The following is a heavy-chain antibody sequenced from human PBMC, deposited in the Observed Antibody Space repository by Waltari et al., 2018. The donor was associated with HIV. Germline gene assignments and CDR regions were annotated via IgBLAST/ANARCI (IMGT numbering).Heavy chain of an antibody. Sequence: EVQLVQSGAEVKKPGESLKISCKGSGYSFSTYWIGWVRQMPGKGLAWMGIMYPCDSDTRYSPSFQGQVTISADKSISTAYLQWSSLKASDTAMYYCARGGVYDFWSGYYSKGIGAFDIWGQGTMVTVSS. CDR2: MYPCDSDT. D-gene: IGHD3-3*01. CDR3: ARGGVYDFWSGYYSKGIGAFDI. V-gene: IGHV5-51*01. J-gene: IGHJ3*02. CDR1: GYSFSTYW.